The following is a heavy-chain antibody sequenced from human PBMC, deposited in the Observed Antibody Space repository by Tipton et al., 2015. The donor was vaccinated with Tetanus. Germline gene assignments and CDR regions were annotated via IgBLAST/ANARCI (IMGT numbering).Heavy chain of an antibody. V-gene: IGHV4-34*01. Sequence: TLSLTCAVYGGSFSGYYWSWIRQPPGKGLEWIGEINHSGSTNYNPSLKSRVTISVDTSKNQFSLKLSSVTAADTAVYYCARALDSSGYHFPFDYWGQGTLVTVSS. CDR2: INHSGST. J-gene: IGHJ4*02. CDR3: ARALDSSGYHFPFDY. D-gene: IGHD3-22*01. CDR1: GGSFSGYY.